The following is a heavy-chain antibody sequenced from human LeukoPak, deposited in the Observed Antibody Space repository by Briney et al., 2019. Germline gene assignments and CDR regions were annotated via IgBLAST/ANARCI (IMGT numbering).Heavy chain of an antibody. Sequence: RASVKVSCTASGGTFSSYAISWVRQAPGQGLEWMGGIIPIFGTANYAQKFQGRVTITADESTSTAYMELSSLRSEDTAVYYCARDLSGSYHYFDYWGQGTLVTVSS. J-gene: IGHJ4*02. CDR3: ARDLSGSYHYFDY. CDR1: GGTFSSYA. V-gene: IGHV1-69*13. CDR2: IIPIFGTA. D-gene: IGHD1-26*01.